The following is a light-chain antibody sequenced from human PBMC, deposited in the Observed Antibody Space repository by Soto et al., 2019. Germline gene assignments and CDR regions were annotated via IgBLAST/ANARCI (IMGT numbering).Light chain of an antibody. CDR1: NVVSGTY. J-gene: IGKJ1*01. Sequence: EIVLTQSPGTLSLSPGDRATLCCRASNVVSGTYLAWYQHKPGQAPRLVIYTASSRATGIPDRFSGSGSGTDFSLTISRLEPEDFAVYYCQQYGSSPLTFGQGTKVDIK. CDR2: TAS. V-gene: IGKV3-20*01. CDR3: QQYGSSPLT.